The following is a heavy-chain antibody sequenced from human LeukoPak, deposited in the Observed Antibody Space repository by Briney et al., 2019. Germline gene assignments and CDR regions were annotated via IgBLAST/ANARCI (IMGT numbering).Heavy chain of an antibody. J-gene: IGHJ4*02. CDR1: VGSISSGGYS. CDR3: AKSNGYGLIDY. V-gene: IGHV4-30-2*01. CDR2: MNHSGSA. Sequence: SQTLSLTCAVSVGSISSGGYSWSWIRQPPGKGLEWIGEMNHSGSANYNPSLKSRVTMYIDSSKHQFFLKLSSVTAADTAMYYCAKSNGYGLIDYWGQGGLVSVSS. D-gene: IGHD5-12*01.